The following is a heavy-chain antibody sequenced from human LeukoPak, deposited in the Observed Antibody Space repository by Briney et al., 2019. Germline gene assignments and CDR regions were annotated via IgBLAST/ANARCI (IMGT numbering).Heavy chain of an antibody. D-gene: IGHD6-19*01. J-gene: IGHJ4*02. Sequence: GGSLRLSCAASGFTFSSYEMNWVRQAPGKGLEWVSYISSSGSTIYYADSVKGRFTISRDNAKNSLYLQMNSLRAEDTAVYYCARVGGIAVAGTQGEIDYWGRGTLVTVSS. CDR1: GFTFSSYE. V-gene: IGHV3-48*03. CDR3: ARVGGIAVAGTQGEIDY. CDR2: ISSSGSTI.